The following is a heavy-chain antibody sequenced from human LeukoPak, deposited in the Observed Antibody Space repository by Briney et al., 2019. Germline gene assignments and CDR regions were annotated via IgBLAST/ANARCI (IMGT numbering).Heavy chain of an antibody. CDR1: GDSISSYY. CDR2: INHSGST. CDR3: ARRAPKKTRITISNWFDP. Sequence: PSETLSLTCTVSGDSISSYYWSWIRQPPGKGLEWIGEINHSGSTNYNPSLKSRVTISVDTSKNQFSLKLSSVTAADTAVYYCARRAPKKTRITISNWFDPWGQGTLVTVSS. V-gene: IGHV4-34*01. D-gene: IGHD3-9*01. J-gene: IGHJ5*02.